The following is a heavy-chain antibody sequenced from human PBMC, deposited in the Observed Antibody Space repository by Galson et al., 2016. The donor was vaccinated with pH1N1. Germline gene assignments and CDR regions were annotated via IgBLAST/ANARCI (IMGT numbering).Heavy chain of an antibody. J-gene: IGHJ2*01. CDR2: IYYSGST. Sequence: LSLTCTVSGGSISRGDHYWSWIRQPPGKGLEWIGYIYYSGSTYYNPSLKSRVTISVDTSKNQFSLKLSSVTAAATAVYYCARGLDGDYVGYFDLWGRGTLVTVSS. V-gene: IGHV4-30-4*08. CDR1: GGSISRGDHY. D-gene: IGHD4-17*01. CDR3: ARGLDGDYVGYFDL.